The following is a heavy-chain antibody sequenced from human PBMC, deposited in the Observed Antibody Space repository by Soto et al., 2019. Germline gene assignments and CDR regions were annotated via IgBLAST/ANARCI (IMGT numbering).Heavy chain of an antibody. CDR3: ARGEDRGSPLRYYYYMDV. J-gene: IGHJ6*03. CDR1: GFTLCSYA. Sequence: GGSLRISCAASGFTLCSYAISWVPQGPGEGLEWVSAISGNGGNTYYANSVKGRFTISRDNSKNTLYLQMGSLRAEDMAVYYCARGEDRGSPLRYYYYMDVWGKGTTVTVSS. V-gene: IGHV3-64*01. CDR2: ISGNGGNT. D-gene: IGHD3-3*01.